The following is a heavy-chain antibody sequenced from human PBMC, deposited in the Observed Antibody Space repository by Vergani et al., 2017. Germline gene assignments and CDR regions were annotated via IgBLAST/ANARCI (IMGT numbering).Heavy chain of an antibody. CDR3: ARHVSHTAGDY. D-gene: IGHD5-18*01. J-gene: IGHJ4*02. V-gene: IGHV4-39*01. CDR1: GVSIISSSYY. Sequence: QVQLQESGPRLVKPSETLSLTCSVSGVSIISSSYYWVWVPQPPGKGLEWVWNIYYNGGTDYNPSLKSRVTISVDTSKNQFSLKLNSVTAADTAVYYCARHVSHTAGDYWGQGTLVTVSS. CDR2: IYYNGGT.